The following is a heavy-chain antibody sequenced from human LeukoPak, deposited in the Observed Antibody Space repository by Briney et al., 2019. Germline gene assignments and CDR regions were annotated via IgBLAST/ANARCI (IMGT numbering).Heavy chain of an antibody. CDR2: ISAYNGNT. CDR3: AREYYYGSGSYYYYYMDV. D-gene: IGHD3-10*01. Sequence: ASVKVSCKASGYTFTSYGISWVRQAPGQGLEWMGRISAYNGNTNYAQKLQGRVTMTTDTSTSTAYMELRSLRSDDTAVYYCAREYYYGSGSYYYYYMDVWGKGTTVTISS. V-gene: IGHV1-18*01. CDR1: GYTFTSYG. J-gene: IGHJ6*03.